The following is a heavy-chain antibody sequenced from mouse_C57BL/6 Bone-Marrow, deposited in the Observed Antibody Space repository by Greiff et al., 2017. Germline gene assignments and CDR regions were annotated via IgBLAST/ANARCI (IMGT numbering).Heavy chain of an antibody. V-gene: IGHV5-6*01. Sequence: EVHLVESGGDLVKPGGSLTLSCAASGFTFSSYGMSWVRQTPDKKLEWVATISSGGIYTYYPDSVKGRFTISRDNAKNTLYLQMSSLKSEYTAMYYCARGPAVEKAYWGQGTRVTVSA. J-gene: IGHJ3*01. CDR2: ISSGGIYT. CDR3: ARGPAVEKAY. D-gene: IGHD1-1*01. CDR1: GFTFSSYG.